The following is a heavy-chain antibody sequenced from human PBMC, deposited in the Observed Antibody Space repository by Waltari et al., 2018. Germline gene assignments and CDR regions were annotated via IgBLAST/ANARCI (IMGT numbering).Heavy chain of an antibody. CDR1: GFTFSSHS. V-gene: IGHV3-48*01. J-gene: IGHJ3*02. CDR2: ISPTGNFI. D-gene: IGHD1-26*01. Sequence: EVQLVESGGGLAQPGGSLRLSCAASGFTFSSHSMNWVRQAPGKGLEWVSYISPTGNFIYYADSVRGRFTISRDNSKNTLYLQMNSLRAEDTAVYYCAETTRSWGVVGHAFDIWGQGTMVTVSS. CDR3: AETTRSWGVVGHAFDI.